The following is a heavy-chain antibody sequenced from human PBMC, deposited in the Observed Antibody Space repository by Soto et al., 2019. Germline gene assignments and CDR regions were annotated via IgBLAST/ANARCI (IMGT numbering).Heavy chain of an antibody. V-gene: IGHV5-51*01. CDR3: ATGVGVGSNSGRDV. CDR1: GYSFTTYW. D-gene: IGHD1-26*01. CDR2: IYAGDSDN. Sequence: GASLKISCKGSGYSFTTYWIGWVRQMPVKGLEWIGIIYAGDSDNRYSPSFQGQVTISADKSISTAYLQWSSLKAPATAMSYCATGVGVGSNSGRDVWGQETTGT. J-gene: IGHJ6*02.